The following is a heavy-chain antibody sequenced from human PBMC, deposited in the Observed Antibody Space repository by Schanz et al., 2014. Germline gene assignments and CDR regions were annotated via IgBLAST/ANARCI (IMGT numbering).Heavy chain of an antibody. CDR3: ASGVHVSSLQKGLQF. J-gene: IGHJ1*01. V-gene: IGHV3-48*01. CDR1: GFDSNSYS. D-gene: IGHD3-10*01. CDR2: IAPSSSTR. Sequence: EVRLVESGGGLVQPGGSLRLSCEASGFDSNSYSMNWVRRVPGKGLEGLSYIAPSSSTRHYADSVKGRVTISRDNAKNSVSLQMRRLRVEDTAVYYCASGVHVSSLQKGLQFWGRGTLVIVSS.